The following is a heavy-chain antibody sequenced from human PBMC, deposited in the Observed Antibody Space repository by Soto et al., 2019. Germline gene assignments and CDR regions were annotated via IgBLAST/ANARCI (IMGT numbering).Heavy chain of an antibody. D-gene: IGHD6-13*01. Sequence: ASVKVSCKASGYTFTSYDINWVRQATGQGLEWMGWMNPNSGNTGYAQKFQGRVTMTRNTSISTAYMELSSLRSEDTAVCYCARSRYSSSWYRETRNNWFDPWGQGTLVTVSS. CDR2: MNPNSGNT. V-gene: IGHV1-8*01. J-gene: IGHJ5*02. CDR3: ARSRYSSSWYRETRNNWFDP. CDR1: GYTFTSYD.